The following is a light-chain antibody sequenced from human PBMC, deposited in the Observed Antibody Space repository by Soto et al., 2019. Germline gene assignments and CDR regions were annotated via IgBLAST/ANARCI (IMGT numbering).Light chain of an antibody. V-gene: IGKV3-15*01. CDR2: GAS. Sequence: EIVMTQSPATLSVSPGERATLSCRASQSVSSNLAWYQQKPGQAPRLLIYGASTRATGIPARFSGSVSGTDFTLTISSLQSEDFAVYYCQQYNNWPLYTFGQGTKLEIK. CDR1: QSVSSN. J-gene: IGKJ2*01. CDR3: QQYNNWPLYT.